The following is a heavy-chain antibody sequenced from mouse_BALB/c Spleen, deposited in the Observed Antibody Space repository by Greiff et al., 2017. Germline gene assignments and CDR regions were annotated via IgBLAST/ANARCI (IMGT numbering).Heavy chain of an antibody. D-gene: IGHD1-1*01. Sequence: VQLQQSGAELVKPGASVKMSCKASGYTFTSYWMPWVKQRPGQGLEWIGYINPSTGYTEYNQKFKDKATLTADKSSSTAYMQLSSLTSEDSAVYYCARGRSYDYAMDYWGQGTSVTVSS. V-gene: IGHV1-7*01. CDR1: GYTFTSYW. J-gene: IGHJ4*01. CDR3: ARGRSYDYAMDY. CDR2: INPSTGYT.